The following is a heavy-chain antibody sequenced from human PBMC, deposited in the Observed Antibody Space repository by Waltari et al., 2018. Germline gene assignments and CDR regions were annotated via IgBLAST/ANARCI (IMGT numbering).Heavy chain of an antibody. D-gene: IGHD2-15*01. CDR2: IYSGGST. Sequence: EVQLVETGGGLIQPGGSLRLSCAASGFTVSSNYMSWVRQAPGKGLEWVSVIYSGGSTYYADSVKGRFTISRDNSKNTLYLQMNSLRAEDTAVYYCARKGGHSFAAFDIWGQGTMVTVSS. CDR1: GFTVSSNY. V-gene: IGHV3-53*02. CDR3: ARKGGHSFAAFDI. J-gene: IGHJ3*02.